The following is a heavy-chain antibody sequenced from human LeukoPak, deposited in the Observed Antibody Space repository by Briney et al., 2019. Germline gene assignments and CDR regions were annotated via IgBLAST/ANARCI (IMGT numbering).Heavy chain of an antibody. Sequence: GSSVKVSCKASGGTFSSYAISWVRQAPGQGLEWMGRIIPIFGTANYAQKFQGRVTMTRDTSTSTVYMELSSLRSEDTAVYYCASMYSSGWPFDYWGQGTLVTVSS. V-gene: IGHV1-69*05. CDR2: IIPIFGTA. D-gene: IGHD6-19*01. CDR3: ASMYSSGWPFDY. J-gene: IGHJ4*02. CDR1: GGTFSSYA.